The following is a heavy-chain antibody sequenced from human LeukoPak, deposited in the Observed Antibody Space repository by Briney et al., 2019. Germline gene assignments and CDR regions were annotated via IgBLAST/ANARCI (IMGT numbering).Heavy chain of an antibody. V-gene: IGHV3-13*01. J-gene: IGHJ6*03. CDR2: IGTAGDT. CDR1: GFTFSSYD. CDR3: ARGGRASYYMDV. Sequence: GGSLRLSCAASGFTFSSYDMHWVRQATGKGLEWVSAIGTAGDTYYPGSVKGRFTISRENAKNSLYLQMNSLRAGDTAVYYCARGGRASYYMDVWGKGTTVTVSS.